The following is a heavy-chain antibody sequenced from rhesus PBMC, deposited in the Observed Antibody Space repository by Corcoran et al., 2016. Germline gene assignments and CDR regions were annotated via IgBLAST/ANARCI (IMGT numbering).Heavy chain of an antibody. J-gene: IGHJ4*01. V-gene: IGHV4-93*01. Sequence: QVQLQESGPAVVKPSETLSLTCAVSGGSISSSNWWSWIRQSPGTGLAWIGGIYGRGGSTENNPPPKSRVTISKDTSKNQFSLKLSSVPAADTAVYYCARRGSYYYDSGFDYWGQGVLVTVSS. CDR3: ARRGSYYYDSGFDY. D-gene: IGHD3-28*01. CDR1: GGSISSSNW. CDR2: IYGRGGST.